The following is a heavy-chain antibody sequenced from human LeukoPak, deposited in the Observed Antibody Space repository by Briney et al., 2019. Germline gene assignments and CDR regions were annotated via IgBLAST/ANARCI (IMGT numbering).Heavy chain of an antibody. Sequence: PGRSLRLSCAASGFTFSSYAMHWVRQAPGKGLEWVAVISYDGSNKYYADSVKGRFTISRDNSKNTPYLQMNSLRAEDTAVYYCASAPGSKRRGNWFDPWGQGTLVTVSS. CDR1: GFTFSSYA. CDR3: ASAPGSKRRGNWFDP. V-gene: IGHV3-30*04. J-gene: IGHJ5*02. D-gene: IGHD3-10*01. CDR2: ISYDGSNK.